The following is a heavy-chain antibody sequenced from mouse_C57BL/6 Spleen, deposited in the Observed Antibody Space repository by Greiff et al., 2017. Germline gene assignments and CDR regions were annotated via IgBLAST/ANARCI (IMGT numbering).Heavy chain of an antibody. CDR1: DSEVFPNAY. D-gene: IGHD2-4*01. J-gene: IGHJ3*01. Sequence: VKLQESGSELRSPGSSVKLSCKDFDSEVFPNAYMSWVRQKPGHGFEWIGGILPSIGRTNYGEKFDDKATLDADTLSNTAYLELNSRTSEDSAIDFCARAYDYDGWCAYWGQGTLVTVSA. CDR2: ILPSIGRT. V-gene: IGHV15-2*01. CDR3: ARAYDYDGWCAY.